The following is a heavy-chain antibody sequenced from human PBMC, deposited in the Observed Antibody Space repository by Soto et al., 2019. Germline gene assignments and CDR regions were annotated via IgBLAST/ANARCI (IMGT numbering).Heavy chain of an antibody. D-gene: IGHD5-12*01. CDR1: GFRFWTYS. CDR3: AKTRLYDNNDYHRDGFDV. V-gene: IGHV3-23*01. CDR2: ISGDGSAT. J-gene: IGHJ3*01. Sequence: EVKLLESGGGLVQPGESLRLSCAASGFRFWTYSMSWVGQAPGKGLEWVSGISGDGSATSYADSLKGRFTVSRDNSKDTLLLQMNTLRVEDTAVYYCAKTRLYDNNDYHRDGFDVWGPGTAVTVS.